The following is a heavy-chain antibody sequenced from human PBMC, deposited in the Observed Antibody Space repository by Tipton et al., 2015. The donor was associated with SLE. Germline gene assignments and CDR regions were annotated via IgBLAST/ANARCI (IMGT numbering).Heavy chain of an antibody. CDR2: IYHSGST. J-gene: IGHJ4*02. Sequence: VKPSQTLTLTCAVSGGSISSSNWWSWVRQPPGKGLEWIGEIYHSGSTNYNPSLKSRVTISVDTSKNQFSLKLSSVTAADTAVYYCARDRLGGVIVTTFDYWGQGTLVTVSS. CDR3: ARDRLGGVIVTTFDY. CDR1: GGSISSSNW. V-gene: IGHV4-4*02. D-gene: IGHD3-16*02.